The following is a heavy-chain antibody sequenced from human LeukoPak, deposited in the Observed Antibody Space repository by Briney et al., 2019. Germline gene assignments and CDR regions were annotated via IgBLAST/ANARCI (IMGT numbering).Heavy chain of an antibody. Sequence: RGSLRLSCAASGFTFSNYAMSWVRQAPGKGLEWVSSIGGSDGRTYYAESVQGRFTISIDNCKKMLYLQMNSLRVEDTAVYFCADPPNADYWGQGTLVTVSS. CDR2: IGGSDGRT. V-gene: IGHV3-23*01. J-gene: IGHJ4*02. D-gene: IGHD4/OR15-4a*01. CDR3: ADPPNADY. CDR1: GFTFSNYA.